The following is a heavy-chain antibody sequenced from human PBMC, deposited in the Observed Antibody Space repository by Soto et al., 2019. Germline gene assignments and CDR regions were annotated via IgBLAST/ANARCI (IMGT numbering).Heavy chain of an antibody. V-gene: IGHV1-69*13. CDR3: ARELDPYYGGNSLSLDY. Sequence: QVQLVQSGAEVKKPGSSVKVSCKASGGTFSTYGMNWVRLAPGQGLEWMGGIIPKFGTTNYAQKFQGRVTITEDESTNTAYMELNYLRSEDTAVYFCARELDPYYGGNSLSLDYWGQGTLVTVSS. J-gene: IGHJ4*02. CDR2: IIPKFGTT. D-gene: IGHD4-17*01. CDR1: GGTFSTYG.